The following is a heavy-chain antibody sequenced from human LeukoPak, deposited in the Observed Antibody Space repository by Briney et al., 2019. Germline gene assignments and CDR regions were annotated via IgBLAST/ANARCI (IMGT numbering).Heavy chain of an antibody. V-gene: IGHV4-59*01. CDR1: GGSISSYY. CDR3: ARTLNTGRYDFWSGYYVWFDP. Sequence: PSETLSLTCTVSGGSISSYYWSWIRQPPGKGLEWIGYIYYSGSTNYNPSLKSRVTISVDTSKNQFSLKLSSVPAADTAVYYCARTLNTGRYDFWSGYYVWFDPWGQGTLVTVSS. J-gene: IGHJ5*02. D-gene: IGHD3-3*01. CDR2: IYYSGST.